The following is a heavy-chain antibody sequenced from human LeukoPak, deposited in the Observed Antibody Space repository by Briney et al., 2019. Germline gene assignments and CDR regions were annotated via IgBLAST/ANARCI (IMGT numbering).Heavy chain of an antibody. CDR1: GFTFSSYG. J-gene: IGHJ3*01. Sequence: PGGSLRLSCAASGFTFSSYGMSWVRQAPGKGLAWVAFIRYDGSSIYYADSVKGRFTISRDNSKNTLYLQMNSLRAEDTAMYYCAKHRSYGDYRAFEFSGQGTMVTVSS. V-gene: IGHV3-30*02. CDR3: AKHRSYGDYRAFEF. CDR2: IRYDGSSI. D-gene: IGHD4-17*01.